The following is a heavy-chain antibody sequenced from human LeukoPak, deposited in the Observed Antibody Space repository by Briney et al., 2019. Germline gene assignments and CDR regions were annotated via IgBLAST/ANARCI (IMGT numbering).Heavy chain of an antibody. CDR2: IYYSGST. V-gene: IGHV4-39*07. Sequence: SETLSLTCTVSGGSISSSSYYWGWIRQPPGKGLEWIGSIYYSGSTYYNPSLKSRVTISVDTSKNQFSLKLSSVTAADTAVYYCARVGTYSSSWYLDYWGQGTLVTVSS. J-gene: IGHJ4*02. CDR1: GGSISSSSYY. D-gene: IGHD6-13*01. CDR3: ARVGTYSSSWYLDY.